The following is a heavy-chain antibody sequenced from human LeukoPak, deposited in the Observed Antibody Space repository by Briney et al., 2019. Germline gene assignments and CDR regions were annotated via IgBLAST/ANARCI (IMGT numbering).Heavy chain of an antibody. Sequence: GGSLRLSCAASGFTFSSYEMNWVRQAPGKGLEWVSYISSSGSTIYYADSVKGRFTISRDNAKNSLYLQMNSLRAEDTAIYYCAPAPMRSLDYWGQGTLVTVSS. CDR2: ISSSGSTI. D-gene: IGHD2-2*01. CDR1: GFTFSSYE. CDR3: APAPMRSLDY. J-gene: IGHJ4*02. V-gene: IGHV3-48*03.